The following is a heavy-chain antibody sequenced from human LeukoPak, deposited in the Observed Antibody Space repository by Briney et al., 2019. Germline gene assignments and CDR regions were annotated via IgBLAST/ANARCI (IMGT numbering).Heavy chain of an antibody. D-gene: IGHD3-3*01. J-gene: IGHJ5*02. CDR1: GGSISSSSYY. CDR2: IYYSGST. V-gene: IGHV4-39*01. CDR3: TPQTADYDFWSGYYTRGSRRWFDP. Sequence: SETLSLTCTVSGGSISSSSYYWGWSRQPPGKGLEWIGSIYYSGSTYYNPSLKSRVTISVDTSKNQFSLKLSSVTAADTAVYYCTPQTADYDFWSGYYTRGSRRWFDPSGQGTLVTVSS.